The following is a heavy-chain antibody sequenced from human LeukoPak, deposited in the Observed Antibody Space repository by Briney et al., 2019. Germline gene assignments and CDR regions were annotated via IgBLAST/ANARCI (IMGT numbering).Heavy chain of an antibody. J-gene: IGHJ6*03. D-gene: IGHD1-26*01. Sequence: ASVKVSCKASGYTFTSYYMHWVRQAPGQGLEWMGIINPSGGSTSYAQKFQGRVTMTRDTSTCTVYMELSSLRSEDTAVYYCARATWELLDYYYMDVWGKGTTVTVSS. CDR2: INPSGGST. V-gene: IGHV1-46*03. CDR3: ARATWELLDYYYMDV. CDR1: GYTFTSYY.